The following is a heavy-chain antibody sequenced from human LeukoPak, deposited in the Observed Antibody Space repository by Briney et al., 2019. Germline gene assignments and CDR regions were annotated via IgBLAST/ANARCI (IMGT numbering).Heavy chain of an antibody. V-gene: IGHV4-39*07. CDR3: ARENIVTPPDY. D-gene: IGHD2/OR15-2a*01. J-gene: IGHJ4*02. CDR1: GGSISTSSYY. CDR2: IYYSGST. Sequence: SETLSLTCTVSGGSISTSSYYWGWIRQPPGTGLECIGNIYYSGSTYYNPSLKSRVTISVDTSKNQFSLKLSSVTAADTAVYYCARENIVTPPDYGGQGTLVTVSS.